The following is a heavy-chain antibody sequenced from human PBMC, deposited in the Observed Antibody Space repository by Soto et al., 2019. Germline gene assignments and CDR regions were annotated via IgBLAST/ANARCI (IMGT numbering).Heavy chain of an antibody. CDR1: GYTFTSYD. Sequence: GASVKVSCKASGYTFTSYDINWVRQATGQGLEWMGWMNPNSGNTGYAQKFQGRVTMTRNTSISTAYMELSSLRSEDTAVYYCARVPIPAAIIDHYYYYYYMDVWGKGTTVTVSS. D-gene: IGHD2-2*01. J-gene: IGHJ6*03. CDR3: ARVPIPAAIIDHYYYYYYMDV. V-gene: IGHV1-8*01. CDR2: MNPNSGNT.